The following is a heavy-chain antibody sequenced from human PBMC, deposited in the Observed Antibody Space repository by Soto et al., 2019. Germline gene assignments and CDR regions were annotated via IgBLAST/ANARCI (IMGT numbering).Heavy chain of an antibody. CDR1: GGSISSYY. V-gene: IGHV4-59*08. CDR3: ARLAHFDWLGYTDFDY. Sequence: SETLSLTCTVSGGSISSYYWSWIRQPPGKGLEWIGYIYYSGSTNYNPSLKSRVTISVDTSKNQFSLKLSSVTAADTAVYYCARLAHFDWLGYTDFDYWGQGTLVTVSS. J-gene: IGHJ4*02. D-gene: IGHD3-9*01. CDR2: IYYSGST.